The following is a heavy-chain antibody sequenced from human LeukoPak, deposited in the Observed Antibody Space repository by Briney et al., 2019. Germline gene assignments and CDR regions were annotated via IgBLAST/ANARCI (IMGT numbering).Heavy chain of an antibody. CDR3: ASVHYGGNRNYFDY. V-gene: IGHV4-59*13. Sequence: SETLSLTCTVSGGSISSYYWSWIRQPPGKGLEWIGYIYYSGSTNYNPSLKSRVTISVDTSKNQFSLKLSSVTAADTAVYYCASVHYGGNRNYFDYWGQGTLVTVSS. CDR1: GGSISSYY. D-gene: IGHD4-23*01. CDR2: IYYSGST. J-gene: IGHJ4*02.